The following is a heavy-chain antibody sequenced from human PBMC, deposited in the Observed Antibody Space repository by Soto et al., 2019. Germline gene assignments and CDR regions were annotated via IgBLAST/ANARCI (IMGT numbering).Heavy chain of an antibody. V-gene: IGHV5-51*01. CDR3: ARGIEMARIGWFDP. Sequence: GQSLKISCKGSGYRFTRFWIGWVRQMPGKGLEWLGIIYPGDADIRYTPSFQGQVTMSADKSISTAYLQWSSLKASDTAIYYCARGIEMARIGWFDPWGQGTLVTVSS. D-gene: IGHD5-12*01. CDR2: IYPGDADI. CDR1: GYRFTRFW. J-gene: IGHJ5*02.